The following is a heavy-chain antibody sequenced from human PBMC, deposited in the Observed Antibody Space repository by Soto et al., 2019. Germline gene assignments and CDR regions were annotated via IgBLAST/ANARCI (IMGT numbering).Heavy chain of an antibody. Sequence: SETLSLTCTVSGGSISSYYWSWIRQPPGRGLEWIGYIYYSGSTNYNPSLKSRVTISVDTSKNQFSLKLSSVTAADTAVYYCASFVYYYDSSGYIENAFDIWGQGTMVTVSS. V-gene: IGHV4-59*01. CDR1: GGSISSYY. CDR3: ASFVYYYDSSGYIENAFDI. J-gene: IGHJ3*02. D-gene: IGHD3-22*01. CDR2: IYYSGST.